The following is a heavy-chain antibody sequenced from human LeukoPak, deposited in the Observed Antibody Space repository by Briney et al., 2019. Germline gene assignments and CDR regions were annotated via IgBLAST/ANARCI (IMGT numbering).Heavy chain of an antibody. CDR2: ISDDGRSK. V-gene: IGHV3-30*18. D-gene: IGHD4-17*01. CDR3: AKRPSDYGDCVSYFDY. Sequence: PGGSLRLSCAASGFSFISYGMHWVRQAPGKGLEWVGVISDDGRSKDYADSVKGRFTISRDNSKDTLYLQMNSLRDEDTAVYYCAKRPSDYGDCVSYFDYWGQGTLVTVSS. J-gene: IGHJ4*02. CDR1: GFSFISYG.